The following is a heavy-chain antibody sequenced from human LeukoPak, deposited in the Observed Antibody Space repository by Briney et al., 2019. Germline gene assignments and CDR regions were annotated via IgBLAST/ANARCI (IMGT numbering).Heavy chain of an antibody. CDR1: GFTFSSYA. V-gene: IGHV3-23*01. J-gene: IGHJ3*02. CDR3: AKAAYGDDAFDI. D-gene: IGHD4-17*01. Sequence: GGSLRLSCAASGFTFSSYAMSWVRQAPGKGLEWVSAIRGSGGSTYYADSVKGRFTISRDNSKNTLYLQMDSLRAEDTAVYYCAKAAYGDDAFDIWGQGTMVTVSS. CDR2: IRGSGGST.